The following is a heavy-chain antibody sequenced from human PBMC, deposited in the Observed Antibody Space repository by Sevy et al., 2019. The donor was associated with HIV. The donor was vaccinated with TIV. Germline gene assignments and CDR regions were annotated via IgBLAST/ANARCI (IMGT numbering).Heavy chain of an antibody. D-gene: IGHD3-10*01. Sequence: SETLSLTCTVSGGSISSGGYYWSWIRQHPGKGLEWIGYIYYSGSTYYNPSLKSRVTISVDTSKNQFSLKLSSVTAADTAVYYCARDSHGSGSYGENYYYYMDVWGKGTTVTVSS. V-gene: IGHV4-31*03. CDR3: ARDSHGSGSYGENYYYYMDV. J-gene: IGHJ6*03. CDR2: IYYSGST. CDR1: GGSISSGGYY.